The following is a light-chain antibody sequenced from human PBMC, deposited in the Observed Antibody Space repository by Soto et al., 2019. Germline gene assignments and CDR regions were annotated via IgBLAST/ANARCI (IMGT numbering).Light chain of an antibody. Sequence: EIVLTQSPATLSLSPGESATLSCRASQSVTSYLAWYQQKPGQAPRLLIYDTSNSATGIPARFSGSESGTEFTLTISSLEPADFAVYYCQQRSNWPLTFGGGTKVEIK. CDR1: QSVTSY. J-gene: IGKJ4*01. CDR2: DTS. V-gene: IGKV3-11*01. CDR3: QQRSNWPLT.